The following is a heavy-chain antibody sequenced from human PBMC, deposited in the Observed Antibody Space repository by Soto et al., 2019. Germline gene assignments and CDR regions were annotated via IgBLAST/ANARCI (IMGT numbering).Heavy chain of an antibody. CDR1: GGTFSSYA. Sequence: QVQLVQSGAEVKKPGSSLKVSCKASGGTFSSYAISWVRQAPGQGLEWMGGIIPISDTTNYAQKFQGRVTITADESTSTAYMELSSLRSEDTAVYYCARSQGSSTSLEIYYYYYYGMDVGGQGTPVTVSS. CDR2: IIPISDTT. J-gene: IGHJ6*02. CDR3: ARSQGSSTSLEIYYYYYYGMDV. D-gene: IGHD2-2*01. V-gene: IGHV1-69*01.